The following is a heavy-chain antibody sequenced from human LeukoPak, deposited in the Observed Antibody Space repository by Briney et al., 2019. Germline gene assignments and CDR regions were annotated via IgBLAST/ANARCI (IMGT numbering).Heavy chain of an antibody. Sequence: PSETLSLTCTVSGGSVSSGSYYWSWRRQPPGKGLEWIGYIYYSRSTNYNPSLKSRVTISVDMSKNQFSLKLSSVTAADTAVYYCARGTMVRGVTPNWFDPWGQGTLVTVSS. CDR1: GGSVSSGSYY. CDR2: IYYSRST. V-gene: IGHV4-61*01. CDR3: ARGTMVRGVTPNWFDP. D-gene: IGHD3-10*01. J-gene: IGHJ5*02.